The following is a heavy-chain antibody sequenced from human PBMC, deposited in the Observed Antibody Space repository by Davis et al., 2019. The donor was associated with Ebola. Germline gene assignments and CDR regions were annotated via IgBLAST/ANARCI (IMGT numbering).Heavy chain of an antibody. CDR3: ARRGTSSWYAGWFDP. V-gene: IGHV4-59*08. J-gene: IGHJ5*02. Sequence: MPSETLSLTCSVSGASISSYYWSWIRQLPGKGLEWIGYIYYSGSTNYNPPLKSRVTISVDTSKNQFSLKLSSVTAADTAMYYCARRGTSSWYAGWFDPWGQGTLVTVSS. CDR2: IYYSGST. D-gene: IGHD6-13*01. CDR1: GASISSYY.